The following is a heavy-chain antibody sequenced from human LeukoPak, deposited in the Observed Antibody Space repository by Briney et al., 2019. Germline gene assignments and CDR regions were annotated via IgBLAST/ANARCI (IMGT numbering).Heavy chain of an antibody. CDR2: IIPILGIA. J-gene: IGHJ4*02. Sequence: GSSVKVSCKASGGTFSSYTSSWVRQAPGQGLEWMGRIIPILGIANYAQKFQGRVTITADKSTSTAYMELSSLRSEDTAVYYCASDYYDSSGYPPKYDYWGQGTLVTVSS. D-gene: IGHD3-22*01. V-gene: IGHV1-69*02. CDR3: ASDYYDSSGYPPKYDY. CDR1: GGTFSSYT.